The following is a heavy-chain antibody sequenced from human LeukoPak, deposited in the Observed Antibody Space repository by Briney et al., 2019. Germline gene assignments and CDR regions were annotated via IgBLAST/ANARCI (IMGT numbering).Heavy chain of an antibody. J-gene: IGHJ4*02. CDR1: GDSVSSSNYY. D-gene: IGHD1-1*01. V-gene: IGHV4-61*01. CDR2: IYYGGNT. CDR3: ARLTRRSGNYFDY. Sequence: ASETLSLTCAVSGDSVSSSNYYWSWIRQPPGKGLEWIGYIYYGGNTNYNPSLQSRVTISVDTSKSQFSLKLSSVTAADTAVYYCARLTRRSGNYFDYWGQGILVTVSS.